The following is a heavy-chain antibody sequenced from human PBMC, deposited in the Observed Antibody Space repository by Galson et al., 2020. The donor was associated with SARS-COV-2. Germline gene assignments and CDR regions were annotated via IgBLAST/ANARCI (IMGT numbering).Heavy chain of an antibody. CDR1: GFTFSSYS. CDR3: ARGGYDYVWGKLHDAFDI. Sequence: GESLKISCAASGFTFSSYSMNWVRQAPGKGLEWVSSISSSSSYIYYADSVKGRFTISRDNAKNSLYLQMNSLRAEDTAVYYCARGGYDYVWGKLHDAFDIWGQGTMVTVSS. V-gene: IGHV3-21*01. CDR2: ISSSSSYI. J-gene: IGHJ3*02. D-gene: IGHD3-16*01.